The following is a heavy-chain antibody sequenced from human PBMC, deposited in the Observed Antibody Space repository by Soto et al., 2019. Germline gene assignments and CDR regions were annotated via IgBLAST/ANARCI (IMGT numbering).Heavy chain of an antibody. J-gene: IGHJ4*02. CDR3: AKDSDYGDSLPFDY. CDR2: IIGIGDTA. CDR1: GFSFRDYG. D-gene: IGHD4-17*01. Sequence: EVQLLEAGGGLVQPGGSLRLSCAASGFSFRDYGMSWVRQAPGKGLEWLSAIIGIGDTAYYADSVRGRFTISRDNSKNTLYLQLNDLGAEDTAIYYCAKDSDYGDSLPFDYWGQGTLVTVSS. V-gene: IGHV3-23*01.